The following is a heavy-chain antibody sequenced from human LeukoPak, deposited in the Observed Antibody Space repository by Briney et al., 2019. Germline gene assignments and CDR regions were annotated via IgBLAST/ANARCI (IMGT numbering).Heavy chain of an antibody. CDR3: ARRRSYCTSTRCYTYFDY. Sequence: GGSLRLSCAASGFTFSSYAMSWVRQAPGKGLEWVSAISGSGGSTYYADSVKGRFTISRDNSKNTLYLQMNSLRAEDTALYYCARRRSYCTSTRCYTYFDYWGQGTLVTVSS. D-gene: IGHD2-2*01. CDR1: GFTFSSYA. V-gene: IGHV3-23*01. CDR2: ISGSGGST. J-gene: IGHJ4*02.